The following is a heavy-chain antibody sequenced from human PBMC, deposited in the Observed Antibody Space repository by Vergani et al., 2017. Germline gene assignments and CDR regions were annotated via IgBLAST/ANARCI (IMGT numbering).Heavy chain of an antibody. CDR1: GYSFTSYW. D-gene: IGHD6-13*01. CDR2: IDPSDSYT. J-gene: IGHJ6*02. CDR3: ARLGQGQQLFYYGMDV. V-gene: IGHV5-10-1*03. Sequence: EVQLVQSGAEVKKPGESLRISCKGSGYSFTSYWISWVRQMPGKGLEWMGRIDPSDSYTNYSPSFQGHVTISADQSISTAYLQWSSLKASDTAMYYCARLGQGQQLFYYGMDVWGQGTTVTVSS.